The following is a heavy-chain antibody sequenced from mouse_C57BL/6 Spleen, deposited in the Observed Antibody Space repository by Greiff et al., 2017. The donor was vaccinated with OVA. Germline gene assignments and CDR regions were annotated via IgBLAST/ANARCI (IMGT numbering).Heavy chain of an antibody. J-gene: IGHJ4*01. V-gene: IGHV1-69*01. CDR1: GYTFTSYW. D-gene: IGHD2-1*01. Sequence: QQPGAELVMPGASVKLSCKASGYTFTSYWMHWVKQRPGQGLEWIGEIDPSDSYTNYNQKFKGKSTLTVDKSSSTAYMQLSSLTSEDSAVYYCARGGNYDAMDYWGQGTSVTVSS. CDR3: ARGGNYDAMDY. CDR2: IDPSDSYT.